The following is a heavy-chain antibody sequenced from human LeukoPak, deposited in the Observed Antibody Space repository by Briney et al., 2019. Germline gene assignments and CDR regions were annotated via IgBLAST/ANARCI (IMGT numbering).Heavy chain of an antibody. CDR1: GGSISSYY. Sequence: SETLSLTCTVSGGSISSYYWSWIRQPPGKGLEWIGEINHSGSTNYNPSLKSRVTISVDTSKNQFSLKLSSVTAADTAVYYCARVYLVVTDDAFDIWGQGTMVTVSS. J-gene: IGHJ3*02. D-gene: IGHD2-21*02. CDR2: INHSGST. V-gene: IGHV4-34*01. CDR3: ARVYLVVTDDAFDI.